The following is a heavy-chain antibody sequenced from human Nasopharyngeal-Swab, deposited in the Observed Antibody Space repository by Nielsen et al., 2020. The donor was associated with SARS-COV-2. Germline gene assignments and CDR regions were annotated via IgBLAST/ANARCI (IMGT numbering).Heavy chain of an antibody. Sequence: GGSLRLSCAVSGFTFSTFWMTWVRQAPGKGLEWVANIKEDGSQKYYLDSVKGRFTISRDNAKNSLYLQMNSLRAEDTAVYYCARGGYCSSTSCDTYYYYGMDVWGQGTTVTVSS. V-gene: IGHV3-7*01. CDR3: ARGGYCSSTSCDTYYYYGMDV. CDR2: IKEDGSQK. D-gene: IGHD2-2*02. CDR1: GFTFSTFW. J-gene: IGHJ6*02.